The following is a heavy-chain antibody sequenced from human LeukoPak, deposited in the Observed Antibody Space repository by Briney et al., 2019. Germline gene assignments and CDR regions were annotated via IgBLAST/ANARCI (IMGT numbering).Heavy chain of an antibody. V-gene: IGHV3-30*18. Sequence: GGSLRLSCAASGFTFSSYGMQWVRQAPGKGLEWVAVISYDGSNKYYADSVKGRFTISRDNSKNTLYLQMNSLRAEATAVYYCAKDFGGPTEFDYWGQGTLVTVSS. D-gene: IGHD1-14*01. CDR3: AKDFGGPTEFDY. J-gene: IGHJ4*02. CDR1: GFTFSSYG. CDR2: ISYDGSNK.